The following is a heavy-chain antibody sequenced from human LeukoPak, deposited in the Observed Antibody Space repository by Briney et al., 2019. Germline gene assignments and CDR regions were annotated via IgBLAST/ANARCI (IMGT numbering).Heavy chain of an antibody. Sequence: GGALRLSCAASGFTFSSYSMNWVRQAPGKGLEWVSYISSSSSTIYYADSVKGRFTISRDNAKNLLYLQMNSLRAEDTAVYYCARERWDYSIDYWGQGTLVTVSS. V-gene: IGHV3-48*01. CDR1: GFTFSSYS. CDR2: ISSSSSTI. J-gene: IGHJ4*02. CDR3: ARERWDYSIDY. D-gene: IGHD4-11*01.